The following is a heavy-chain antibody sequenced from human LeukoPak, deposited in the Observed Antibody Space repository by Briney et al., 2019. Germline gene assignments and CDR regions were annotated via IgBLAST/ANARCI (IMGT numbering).Heavy chain of an antibody. CDR2: INSDESST. J-gene: IGHJ4*02. CDR3: AKTDRRIAAAGDIDY. D-gene: IGHD6-13*01. Sequence: GGSLRLSCAASGFTFSSYWMHWVRQPPGKGLVWVSRINSDESSTNYADSVKGRFTISRDNSKNTLYLQMNSLRAEDTAVYYCAKTDRRIAAAGDIDYWGQGTLVTVSS. V-gene: IGHV3-74*01. CDR1: GFTFSSYW.